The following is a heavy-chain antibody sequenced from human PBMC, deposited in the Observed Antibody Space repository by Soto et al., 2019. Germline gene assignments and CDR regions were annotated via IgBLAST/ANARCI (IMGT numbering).Heavy chain of an antibody. CDR3: ARGGDCSSTSCYTWAYYYGMDV. D-gene: IGHD2-2*02. Sequence: SETLSLTCTVSGGSISSYYWSWIRQPPGKGLDWIGYIYYSGSTNYNPSLKSRVTISVDTSKNQFSLKLSSVTAADTAVYYCARGGDCSSTSCYTWAYYYGMDVWGQGTTVTVSS. J-gene: IGHJ6*02. CDR2: IYYSGST. CDR1: GGSISSYY. V-gene: IGHV4-59*01.